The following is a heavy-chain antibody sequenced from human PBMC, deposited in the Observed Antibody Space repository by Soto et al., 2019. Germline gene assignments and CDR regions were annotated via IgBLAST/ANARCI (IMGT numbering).Heavy chain of an antibody. Sequence: SETLSLTCAVYGGSFSAYWWNWIRQPPGKGLEWIGEINHSGNSNCNPSLKSRVTISVDASKNWLSLKLSSVTAADTAVYYCARGDEAAVARYWFDSWGQGTLVTVSS. D-gene: IGHD6-19*01. V-gene: IGHV4-34*01. CDR2: INHSGNS. J-gene: IGHJ5*01. CDR1: GGSFSAYW. CDR3: ARGDEAAVARYWFDS.